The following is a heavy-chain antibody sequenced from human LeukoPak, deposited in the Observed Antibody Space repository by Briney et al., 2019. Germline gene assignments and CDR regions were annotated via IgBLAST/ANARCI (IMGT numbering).Heavy chain of an antibody. D-gene: IGHD5-18*01. CDR3: ARSRYSYGPRWFGP. J-gene: IGHJ5*02. CDR2: INHSGST. V-gene: IGHV4-34*01. CDR1: GGSFSGYY. Sequence: SETLSLTCAVYGGSFSGYYWSWIRQPPGKGLEWIGEINHSGSTNYNPSLKSRVTISADTSKNQFSLKLSSVTAADTAVYYCARSRYSYGPRWFGPWGQGTLVTVSS.